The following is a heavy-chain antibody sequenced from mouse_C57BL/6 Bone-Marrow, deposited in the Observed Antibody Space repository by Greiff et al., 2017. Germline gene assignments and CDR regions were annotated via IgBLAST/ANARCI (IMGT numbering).Heavy chain of an antibody. Sequence: EVQLQQSGPELVKPGASVKISCKASGYTFTDYYMNWVKQSHGKSLEWIGDINPNNGGTSYNQKFKGKATLTVDKSSSTAYMELRSLTSEDSAVYYCASPGSSGYYFDYWGQGTTLTVSS. D-gene: IGHD3-2*02. CDR2: INPNNGGT. V-gene: IGHV1-26*01. CDR3: ASPGSSGYYFDY. CDR1: GYTFTDYY. J-gene: IGHJ2*01.